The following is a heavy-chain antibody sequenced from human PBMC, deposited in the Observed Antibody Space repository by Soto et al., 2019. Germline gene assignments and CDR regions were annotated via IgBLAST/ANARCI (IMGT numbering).Heavy chain of an antibody. CDR2: IGGSGAGT. CDR3: ARGGGIAVAGTHLDY. D-gene: IGHD6-19*01. Sequence: EVQLLESGGGLVQPGGSLRLSCAASGFTFSSYAMSWVRQAPGKGLEWVSGIGGSGAGTNYADCVKGRFTISRDNSKNTLYLQRSSLRAEDTAVYYWARGGGIAVAGTHLDYWGQGTLVTVSS. J-gene: IGHJ4*02. V-gene: IGHV3-23*01. CDR1: GFTFSSYA.